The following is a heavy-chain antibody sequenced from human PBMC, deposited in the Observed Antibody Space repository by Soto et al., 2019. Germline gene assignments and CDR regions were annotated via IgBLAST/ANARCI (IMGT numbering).Heavy chain of an antibody. CDR3: ASLTSWSQEYYYGMDV. V-gene: IGHV3-49*03. D-gene: IGHD2-2*01. CDR2: IRSKGYGGTT. CDR1: GFTVGDFG. Sequence: QSGGSLRLSCTGSGFTVGDFGMSWFRQAPGNGMEWLSFIRSKGYGGTTESAASVRGRFITSRDDSKSIAYLQMNSLKTEDTAVYYCASLTSWSQEYYYGMDVWGQGTTVTVSS. J-gene: IGHJ6*02.